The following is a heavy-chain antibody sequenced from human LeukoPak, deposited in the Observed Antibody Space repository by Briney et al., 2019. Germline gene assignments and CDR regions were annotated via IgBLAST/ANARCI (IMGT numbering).Heavy chain of an antibody. D-gene: IGHD5-18*01. J-gene: IGHJ1*01. CDR2: VWHDGNNK. Sequence: GGSLRLSCAASGFTFSSYVMHWVRQAPGKGLEWVPVVWHDGNNKYYADSVKGRFTVSRDNSKNTLDLQMSSLRAEDTAVYYCVREEKDTTSEYFHHWGQGTLVTVSS. CDR3: VREEKDTTSEYFHH. CDR1: GFTFSSYV. V-gene: IGHV3-33*01.